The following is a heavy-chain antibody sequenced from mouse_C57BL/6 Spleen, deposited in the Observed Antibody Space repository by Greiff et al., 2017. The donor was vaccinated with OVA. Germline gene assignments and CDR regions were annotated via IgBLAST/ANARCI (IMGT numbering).Heavy chain of an antibody. J-gene: IGHJ1*03. V-gene: IGHV5-4*01. D-gene: IGHD1-1*01. CDR3: ARDDGSSYVDWYFDV. Sequence: EVQVVESGGGLVKPGGSLKLSCAASGFTFSSYAMSWVRQTPEKRLEWVATISDGGSYTYYPDNVKGRFTISRDNAKNNLYLQMSHLKSEDTAMYYCARDDGSSYVDWYFDVWGTGTTVTVSS. CDR1: GFTFSSYA. CDR2: ISDGGSYT.